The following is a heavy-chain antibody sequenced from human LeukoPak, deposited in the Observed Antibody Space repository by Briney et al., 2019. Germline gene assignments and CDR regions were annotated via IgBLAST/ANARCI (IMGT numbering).Heavy chain of an antibody. J-gene: IGHJ4*02. CDR1: GFTFDDYA. Sequence: GGSLRLSCAASGFTFDDYAMHWVRQAPGKGLEGVSGISWNSGSIGYADSVKGRFTISRDNAKNSLYLQMNSLRAEDTALYYCAKGGHYDFWSGYFDYWGQGTLVTVSS. CDR2: ISWNSGSI. CDR3: AKGGHYDFWSGYFDY. D-gene: IGHD3-3*01. V-gene: IGHV3-9*01.